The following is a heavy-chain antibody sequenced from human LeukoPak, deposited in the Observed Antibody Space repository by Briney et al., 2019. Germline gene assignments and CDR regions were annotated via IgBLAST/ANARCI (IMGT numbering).Heavy chain of an antibody. CDR1: GYTFSDFS. V-gene: IGHV3-21*01. Sequence: GGSLRLSCAASGYTFSDFSVNWVRLAPGKGLEWVSSISVRSNYRYYADSVRGRFTISRDDARDSLFLQMNSLRAEDTAVYFCVRLRRNNDRSGYYYYYDYWGQGTLVTVSS. D-gene: IGHD3-22*01. CDR2: ISVRSNYR. J-gene: IGHJ4*02. CDR3: VRLRRNNDRSGYYYYYDY.